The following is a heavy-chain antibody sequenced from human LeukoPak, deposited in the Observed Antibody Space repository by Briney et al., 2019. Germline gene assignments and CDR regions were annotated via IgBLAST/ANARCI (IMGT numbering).Heavy chain of an antibody. CDR2: INYSGST. CDR1: GGSFSGYY. J-gene: IGHJ5*02. CDR3: ARHVTADNWFDP. Sequence: SETLSLTCAVYGGSFSGYYWSWIRQPPGKGLEWIGEINYSGSTNYNPSLKSRVTILVDTSKKQVSLKVNAVTAADTAVYYCARHVTADNWFDPWGQGTLVTVSS. V-gene: IGHV4-34*01.